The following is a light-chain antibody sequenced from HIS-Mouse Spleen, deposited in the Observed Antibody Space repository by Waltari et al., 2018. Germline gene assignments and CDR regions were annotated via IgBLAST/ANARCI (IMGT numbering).Light chain of an antibody. CDR1: SSDVGGSNY. CDR2: EVS. Sequence: QSALTQPASVSGSPGQSITISCPGTSSDVGGSNYVSWYQQHPGKAPKLMIYEVSNRPSGVSNRFSGSKSGNTASLTISGLQAEDEADYYCSSYTSSSTPYVFGTGTKVTVL. CDR3: SSYTSSSTPYV. J-gene: IGLJ1*01. V-gene: IGLV2-14*01.